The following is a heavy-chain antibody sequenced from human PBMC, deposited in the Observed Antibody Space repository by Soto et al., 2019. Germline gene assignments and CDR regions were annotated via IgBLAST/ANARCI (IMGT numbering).Heavy chain of an antibody. V-gene: IGHV3-30*18. Sequence: QVQLVESGGGVVQPGRSLRLSCAASGFTFSSYGMHWVRQAPGKGLEWVAVISRDGSNKYYADSVKGRFTISRDNSKNTLYLQMNSLRAEDTAVYYCAKDQRFKYSSMNYWGQGTLVTVSS. D-gene: IGHD6-13*01. CDR1: GFTFSSYG. CDR3: AKDQRFKYSSMNY. J-gene: IGHJ4*02. CDR2: ISRDGSNK.